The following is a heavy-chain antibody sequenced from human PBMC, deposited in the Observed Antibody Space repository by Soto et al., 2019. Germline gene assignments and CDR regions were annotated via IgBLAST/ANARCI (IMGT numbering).Heavy chain of an antibody. CDR1: GSTFRNYS. Sequence: QARFGHPGPELRRPGAQGRLSFSPSGSTFRNYSIHWLRRPAGQGLQWLGWITPGTGYKESSQRFQGRLTLTMDNSATTFYMDLTSLTSEDTAVYFCTRDLNGGNPFDYWGQGTLVTVSS. D-gene: IGHD2-8*01. V-gene: IGHV1-3*01. CDR2: ITPGTGYK. CDR3: TRDLNGGNPFDY. J-gene: IGHJ4*02.